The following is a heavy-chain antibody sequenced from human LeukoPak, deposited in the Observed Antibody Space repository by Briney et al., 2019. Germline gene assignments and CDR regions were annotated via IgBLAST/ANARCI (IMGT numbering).Heavy chain of an antibody. CDR1: GFTFDDYA. Sequence: GGSLRLSCAASGFTFDDYAMHWVRQAPGEGLEWVSGISWNSGSIGYADSVKGRYTISRDNSENTVYLQMNNLRAEDTALYYCAGRVTGYSSGYVYWGQGTLVTVSS. J-gene: IGHJ4*02. CDR2: ISWNSGSI. V-gene: IGHV3-9*01. CDR3: AGRVTGYSSGYVY. D-gene: IGHD5-18*01.